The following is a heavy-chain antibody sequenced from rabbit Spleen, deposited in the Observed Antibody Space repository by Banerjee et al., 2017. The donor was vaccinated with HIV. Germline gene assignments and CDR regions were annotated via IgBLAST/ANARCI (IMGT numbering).Heavy chain of an antibody. D-gene: IGHD4-1*01. J-gene: IGHJ4*01. CDR2: IDTSSGST. CDR1: GFSFSSSYY. Sequence: QEQLVESGGGLVQPGGSLKLSCTASGFSFSSSYYMCWVRQAPGKGLEWIGCIDTSSGSTYYASWAKGRFTISKTSSTTVTLQMTSLTAADTAAYFCARDGYSRGWGIVLYYFNLWGPGTLVTVS. CDR3: ARDGYSRGWGIVLYYFNL. V-gene: IGHV1S45*01.